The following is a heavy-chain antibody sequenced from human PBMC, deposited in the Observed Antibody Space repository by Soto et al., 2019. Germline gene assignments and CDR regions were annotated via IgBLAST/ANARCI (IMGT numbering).Heavy chain of an antibody. CDR1: GYTFTGYY. J-gene: IGHJ6*02. Sequence: QVKLVQSGAEVKKPGASVKVSCKASGYTFTGYYMYWVRQAPGQGLEWMGWINPNSGGTNYAQKFQGWVTMTRDTSISTAYMGVRGLRSDATAVYYCARERVGITMVRGANYYYAGMDVWGQGTTVTVSS. CDR2: INPNSGGT. CDR3: ARERVGITMVRGANYYYAGMDV. D-gene: IGHD3-10*01. V-gene: IGHV1-2*04.